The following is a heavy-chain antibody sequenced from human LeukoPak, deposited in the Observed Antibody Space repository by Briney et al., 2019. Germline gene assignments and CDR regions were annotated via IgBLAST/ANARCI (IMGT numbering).Heavy chain of an antibody. CDR1: GYTFTSYD. CDR2: MNPNSGNT. J-gene: IGHJ4*02. CDR3: ARGRLHDYGDYDN. V-gene: IGHV1-8*01. Sequence: ASGKVSCKASGYTFTSYDINWVRQATGQGLEWMGWMNPNSGNTGYAQKFQGRVTMTRNTSISTAYMELSSLRSEDTAVYYCARGRLHDYGDYDNWGQGTLVTVSS. D-gene: IGHD4-17*01.